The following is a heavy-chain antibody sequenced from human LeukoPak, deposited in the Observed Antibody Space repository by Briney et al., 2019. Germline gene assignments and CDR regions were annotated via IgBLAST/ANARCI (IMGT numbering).Heavy chain of an antibody. CDR1: GGSMSSFY. D-gene: IGHD6-19*01. V-gene: IGHV4-59*08. CDR3: ARSIVVAGIASDYHYYAMDV. CDR2: VYYSGST. Sequence: SETLSLTCTVSGGSMSSFYWNWFRQPPGQGLEWIGYVYYSGSTNYNPSLRSRVTISVDTSKNQFSLRLSSVTAADTAVYYCARSIVVAGIASDYHYYAMDVWGQGTTVAVSS. J-gene: IGHJ6*02.